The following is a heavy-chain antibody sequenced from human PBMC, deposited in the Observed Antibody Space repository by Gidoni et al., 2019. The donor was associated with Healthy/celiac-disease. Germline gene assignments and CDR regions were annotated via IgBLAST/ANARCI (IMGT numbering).Heavy chain of an antibody. D-gene: IGHD3-3*01. V-gene: IGHV4-61*02. Sequence: QVQLQESGPGLVKPSQTLSLTCTVSGGSISSGSYYWSWIRQPAGKGLEWIGRIYTSGSTNYNPSLKSRVTISVDTSKNQFSLKLSSVTAADTAVYYCARDRYDFWSGHDDAFDIWGQGTMVTVSS. J-gene: IGHJ3*02. CDR1: GGSISSGSYY. CDR3: ARDRYDFWSGHDDAFDI. CDR2: IYTSGST.